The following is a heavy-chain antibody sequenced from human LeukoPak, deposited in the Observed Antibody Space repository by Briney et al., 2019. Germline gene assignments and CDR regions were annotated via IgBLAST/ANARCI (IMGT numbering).Heavy chain of an antibody. J-gene: IGHJ4*02. CDR3: AKSYGYGYDY. D-gene: IGHD5-18*01. V-gene: IGHV3-21*03. CDR2: ISSSSSYI. Sequence: GGSLRLSCAASGFTFSSYSMNWVRQAPGKGLEWVSSISSSSSYIYYADSVKGRFTISRDNSKNTLSLQMNSLRPEDTAMYYCAKSYGYGYDYWGQGALVTVSS. CDR1: GFTFSSYS.